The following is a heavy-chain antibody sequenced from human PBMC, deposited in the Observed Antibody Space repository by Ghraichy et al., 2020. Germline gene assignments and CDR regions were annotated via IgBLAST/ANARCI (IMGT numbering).Heavy chain of an antibody. CDR3: ARGPGGGSGSYNFDY. J-gene: IGHJ4*02. D-gene: IGHD3-10*01. V-gene: IGHV3-33*01. CDR2: IWYDGSNK. Sequence: GESLNISCAASGFTFSSYGMHWVRQAPDKGLEWVAVIWYDGSNKYYADSVKGRFTISRDNSKNTLYLQMNSLRAEDTAVYYCARGPGGGSGSYNFDYWGQGTLVTVSS. CDR1: GFTFSSYG.